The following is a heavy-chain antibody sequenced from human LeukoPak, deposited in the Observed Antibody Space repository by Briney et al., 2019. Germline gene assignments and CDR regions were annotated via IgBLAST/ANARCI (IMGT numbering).Heavy chain of an antibody. V-gene: IGHV3-23*01. CDR2: ISAGGDNT. CDR3: SRGDSKYGMDV. Sequence: PGGSLRLSCAASGFTFSNYAMNWVRQAPGKGLEWVSTISAGGDNTYYADSVKGRFTISRDNSQTTLYLQMNSLRAEDTAIYYCSRGDSKYGMDVWGQGTTVTVSS. J-gene: IGHJ6*02. D-gene: IGHD4-17*01. CDR1: GFTFSNYA.